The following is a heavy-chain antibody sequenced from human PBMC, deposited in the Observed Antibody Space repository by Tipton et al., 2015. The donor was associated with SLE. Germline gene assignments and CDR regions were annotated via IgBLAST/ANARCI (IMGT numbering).Heavy chain of an antibody. CDR1: GYSISSAYY. D-gene: IGHD3-10*01. CDR2: VYHNGDT. V-gene: IGHV4-38-2*01. J-gene: IGHJ5*02. CDR3: ARIRSGLHSWGFDP. Sequence: LRLSCEVSGYSISSAYYWGWIRQPPGKGLEWIGNVYHNGDTHYNPSLKSRVTMSVDSSRNQFSLRLTSVTAADTALYYCARIRSGLHSWGFDPWGQGTLVTVSS.